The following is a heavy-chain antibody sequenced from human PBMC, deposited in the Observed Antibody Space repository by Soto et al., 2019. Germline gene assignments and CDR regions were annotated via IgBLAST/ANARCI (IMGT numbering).Heavy chain of an antibody. CDR1: GFTFDDYT. J-gene: IGHJ4*02. V-gene: IGHV3-43*01. Sequence: PGGSLRLSCAASGFTFDDYTMHWVRQAPGKGLEWVSLISWDGGSTYYADSVKGRFTISRDNSKNSLYLQMNSLRTEDTALYYCAKDRDSGSYYDYWGQGTLVTVSS. CDR2: ISWDGGST. D-gene: IGHD3-10*01. CDR3: AKDRDSGSYYDY.